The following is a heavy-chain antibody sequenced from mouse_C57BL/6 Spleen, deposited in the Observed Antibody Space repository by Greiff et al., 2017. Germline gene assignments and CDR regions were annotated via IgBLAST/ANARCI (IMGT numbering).Heavy chain of an antibody. Sequence: QVQLKQSGAELVKPGASVKISCKASGYAFSSYWMNWVKQRPGKGLEWLGQIYPGDGDTNYNGKFKGKATLTADKSSSTAYMQLSSLTSEDSAVYFCARRGLLLYYFDYWGQGTTLTVSS. V-gene: IGHV1-80*01. D-gene: IGHD2-1*01. J-gene: IGHJ2*01. CDR1: GYAFSSYW. CDR2: IYPGDGDT. CDR3: ARRGLLLYYFDY.